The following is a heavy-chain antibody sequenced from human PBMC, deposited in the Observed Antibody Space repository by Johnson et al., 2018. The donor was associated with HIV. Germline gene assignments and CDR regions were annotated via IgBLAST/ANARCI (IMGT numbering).Heavy chain of an antibody. CDR2: IKQDGSER. CDR1: AFTFSNYW. CDR3: ARVRRYNWNLGDSFDM. D-gene: IGHD1-7*01. Sequence: EKLVESGGGLVQPGGSLRLSCAASAFTFSNYWMNWVRQAPGKGLEWVANIKQDGSERYYVDSVKGRFTISRDNAKNSLYLQMNSLRSGDTAVYYCARVRRYNWNLGDSFDMWGQGTMLTVSS. J-gene: IGHJ3*02. V-gene: IGHV3-7*04.